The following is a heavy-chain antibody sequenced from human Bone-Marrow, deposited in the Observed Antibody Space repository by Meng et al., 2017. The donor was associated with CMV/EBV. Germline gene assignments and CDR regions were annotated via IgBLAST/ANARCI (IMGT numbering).Heavy chain of an antibody. CDR3: AKEGPWIYYFDY. CDR2: IRYDGSNK. V-gene: IGHV3-30*02. J-gene: IGHJ4*02. CDR1: GFTFSSYG. D-gene: IGHD2-2*03. Sequence: GESLKISCAASGFTFSSYGMHWVRQALGKGLEWVAFIRYDGSNKYYADSVKGRFTISRDNSKNTLYLQMNSLRAEDTAVYYCAKEGPWIYYFDYWGQGTLVTVSS.